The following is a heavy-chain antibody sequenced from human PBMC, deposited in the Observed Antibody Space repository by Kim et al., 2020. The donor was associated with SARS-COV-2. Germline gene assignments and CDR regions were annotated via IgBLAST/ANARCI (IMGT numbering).Heavy chain of an antibody. CDR2: ISGSAGNT. CDR1: GFTFTSYS. Sequence: GGSLRLSCAASGFTFTSYSMTWVRQAPGKGLEWVSSISGSAGNTYNADSVKGRFTISRDNSKNTLYLQMNSLRAEDTAVYYCAKSPESFYNSAWHPHYFDYWGQGTLVTVSS. V-gene: IGHV3-23*01. D-gene: IGHD6-19*01. CDR3: AKSPESFYNSAWHPHYFDY. J-gene: IGHJ4*02.